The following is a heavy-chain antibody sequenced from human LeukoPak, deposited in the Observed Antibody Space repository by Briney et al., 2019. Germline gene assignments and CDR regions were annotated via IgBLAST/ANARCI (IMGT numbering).Heavy chain of an antibody. Sequence: PGGSLRLSCAASGFTFSSYPMGWVRQAPGKDLEWVSTISNSGGRIYYADSVKGRFTVSRDNSKNTLYLQMNSLRAEDTAVYYCAKGRSQSTVVAVYGMDVWGKGTTVTVSS. D-gene: IGHD2-15*01. CDR1: GFTFSSYP. CDR2: ISNSGGRI. V-gene: IGHV3-23*01. J-gene: IGHJ6*04. CDR3: AKGRSQSTVVAVYGMDV.